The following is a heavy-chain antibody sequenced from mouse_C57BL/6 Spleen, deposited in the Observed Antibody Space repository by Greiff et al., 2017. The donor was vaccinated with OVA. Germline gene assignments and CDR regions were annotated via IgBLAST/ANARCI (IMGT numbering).Heavy chain of an antibody. V-gene: IGHV2-9-1*01. D-gene: IGHD3-2*02. CDR1: GFSLTSYA. CDR3: ARDASASSCILYAMAY. J-gene: IGHJ4*01. Sequence: VKLVESGPGLVAPSQTLSITCTVSGFSLTSYAISWVRQPPGKGLEWLGVIWTGGGTNYNSALKSRLSISKDNSKSQVFLKMNSLQTDDTAMYYCARDASASSCILYAMAYWGQGTSVTVSS. CDR2: IWTGGGT.